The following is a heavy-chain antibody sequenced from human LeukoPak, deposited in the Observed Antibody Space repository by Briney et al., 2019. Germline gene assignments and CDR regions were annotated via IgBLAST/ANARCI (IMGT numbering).Heavy chain of an antibody. CDR3: ARVFDSGSQAYFYYMDV. CDR2: IYSSGST. V-gene: IGHV4-59*01. CDR1: GGSIRGYY. J-gene: IGHJ6*03. Sequence: PSETLSLACNVSGGSIRGYYWSWIRQPPGKGLEWIGYIYSSGSTNYNPSLKSRVTMSVDTSKNQFSLKVSSVTAADTAVYYCARVFDSGSQAYFYYMDVWGKGTTVTIFS. D-gene: IGHD3-10*01.